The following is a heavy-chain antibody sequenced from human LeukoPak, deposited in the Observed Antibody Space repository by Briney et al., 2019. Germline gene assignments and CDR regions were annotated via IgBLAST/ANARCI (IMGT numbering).Heavy chain of an antibody. CDR1: GFTLSDYY. CDR3: ARDVGSDF. CDR2: ISPAGTT. J-gene: IGHJ4*02. V-gene: IGHV3-11*04. Sequence: GGSLRLSCAASGFTLSDYYMTWIRQAPGKGLEWVSYISPAGTTYYADSVKGRFTISRDNAKNALYLQMNSLRVEDTGIYYCARDVGSDFWGQGTLVSVSS.